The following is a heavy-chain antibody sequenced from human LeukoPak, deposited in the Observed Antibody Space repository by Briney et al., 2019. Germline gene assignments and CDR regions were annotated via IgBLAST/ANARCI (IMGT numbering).Heavy chain of an antibody. J-gene: IGHJ4*02. CDR3: ARDRSDGGNAHFDY. CDR2: IYSDGST. Sequence: GGSLRLSCAASGFTFSSYSMNWVRQAPGKGLEWVSVIYSDGSTYYADSVKGRFTISRDNSKNTLSLQMNSLRVEDTAVYYCARDRSDGGNAHFDYWGQGTLVTVSS. CDR1: GFTFSSYS. D-gene: IGHD4-23*01. V-gene: IGHV3-53*01.